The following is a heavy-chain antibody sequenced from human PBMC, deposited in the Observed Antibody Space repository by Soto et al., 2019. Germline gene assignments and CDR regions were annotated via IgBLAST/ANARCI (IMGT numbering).Heavy chain of an antibody. CDR1: GGTFSSYA. CDR3: ARGPGCGGDCYSTFDY. CDR2: IIPIFGTA. Sequence: QVQLVQSGAEVKKPGSSVKVSCKASGGTFSSYAISWVRQAPGQGLEWMGGIIPIFGTANYAQKFQGRVTITADESTSTAYMGLSSLRSEDTAVYYCARGPGCGGDCYSTFDYWGQGTLVTVSS. J-gene: IGHJ4*02. V-gene: IGHV1-69*01. D-gene: IGHD2-21*02.